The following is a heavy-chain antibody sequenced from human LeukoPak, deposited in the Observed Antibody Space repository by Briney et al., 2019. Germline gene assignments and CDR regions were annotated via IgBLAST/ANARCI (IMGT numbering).Heavy chain of an antibody. CDR1: GYTFTSYY. J-gene: IGHJ4*02. CDR2: INPSGGST. D-gene: IGHD6-6*01. CDR3: ARDHRSEYSRPYYFDY. Sequence: ASVKVSCKASGYTFTSYYMHWVRQAPGQGLEWMGIINPSGGSTSYAQKFQGRVTMTRDMSTSTVYMELSSLRSEDTAVYYCARDHRSEYSRPYYFDYWGQGTLVTVSS. V-gene: IGHV1-46*01.